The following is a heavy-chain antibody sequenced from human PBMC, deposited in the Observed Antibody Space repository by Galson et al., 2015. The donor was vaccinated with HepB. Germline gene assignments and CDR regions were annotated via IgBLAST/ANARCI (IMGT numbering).Heavy chain of an antibody. V-gene: IGHV3-74*01. D-gene: IGHD3-3*01. Sequence: SLRLSCAASGFTFSSYWIHWVRQAPGKGLVWVSRINSDGSSTSYADSVKGRFTISRDNAKNTLYLQMNSLRAEDTAVYYCARDRDDFWSGYYSYMDVWGKGTTVTVSS. CDR1: GFTFSSYW. CDR3: ARDRDDFWSGYYSYMDV. CDR2: INSDGSST. J-gene: IGHJ6*03.